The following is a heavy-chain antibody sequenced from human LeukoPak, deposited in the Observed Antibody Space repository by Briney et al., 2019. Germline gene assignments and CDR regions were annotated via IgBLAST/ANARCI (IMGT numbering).Heavy chain of an antibody. D-gene: IGHD3-22*01. J-gene: IGHJ4*02. V-gene: IGHV3-11*03. CDR1: GFTFSDNY. CDR3: ARIYDSSGYYYGY. CDR2: ISGSSGYT. Sequence: GGSLRLSCAASGFTFSDNYMSWIRQAPGRGLEWVSYISGSSGYTNYADSVKGRFTISRDNSKNTLYLQMNSLRAEDTAVYYCARIYDSSGYYYGYWGQGTLVTVSS.